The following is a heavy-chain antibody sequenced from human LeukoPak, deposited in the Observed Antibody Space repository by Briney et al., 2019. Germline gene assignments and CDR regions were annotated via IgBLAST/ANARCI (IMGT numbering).Heavy chain of an antibody. CDR1: GYTFTSYA. J-gene: IGHJ4*02. D-gene: IGHD2-15*01. Sequence: ASVKVSCKASGYTFTSYAMHWVRQAPGQRLEWMGWINAGNGNKKYSQKFQGRVTITRDTSASTAYMELSSLRSEDTAVYYCARVRCRSAGRQGYCSGGSWTFDYWGQGTLVTVSS. CDR3: ARVRCRSAGRQGYCSGGSWTFDY. CDR2: INAGNGNK. V-gene: IGHV1-3*01.